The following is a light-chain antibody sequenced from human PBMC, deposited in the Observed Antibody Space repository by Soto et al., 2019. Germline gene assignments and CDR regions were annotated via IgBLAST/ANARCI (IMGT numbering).Light chain of an antibody. CDR3: QQFNNWPPWT. CDR1: QSVSSN. Sequence: IVLTQSPGTLSLSPGERASLSCRASQSVSSNFLAWYQQKPGQAPRLLIYGASTRAAGIPDRFSGSGSGTEFTLTISGLQSDDFAVYYCQQFNNWPPWTFGQGTRWIS. V-gene: IGKV3-15*01. CDR2: GAS. J-gene: IGKJ1*01.